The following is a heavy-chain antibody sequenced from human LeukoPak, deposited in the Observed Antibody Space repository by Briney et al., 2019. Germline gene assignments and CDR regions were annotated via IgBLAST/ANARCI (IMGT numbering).Heavy chain of an antibody. Sequence: ASVKVSCKASGYTFTGYYMHWVRQAPGQGLEWMGWINPNSGGTNYAQKFQGRVTMTRDTSISTAYMELSRLRSDDTAVYYCARDKIYYDSSGYYGFSDYWGREPWSPSPQ. V-gene: IGHV1-2*02. D-gene: IGHD3-22*01. CDR1: GYTFTGYY. J-gene: IGHJ4*02. CDR2: INPNSGGT. CDR3: ARDKIYYDSSGYYGFSDY.